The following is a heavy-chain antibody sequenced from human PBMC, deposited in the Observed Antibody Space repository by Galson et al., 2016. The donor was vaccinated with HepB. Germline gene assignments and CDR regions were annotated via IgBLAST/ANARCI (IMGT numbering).Heavy chain of an antibody. D-gene: IGHD3-16*01. CDR3: RGGSSSLFGDF. CDR1: GGSISSSNW. CDR2: IYHIGNT. J-gene: IGHJ4*02. Sequence: SETLSLTCAVSGGSISSSNWWSWVRQPPGKGLEWIGEIYHIGNTNYNPSLKSRVTISVDKSKNQFSLKLSSVTAADTAVYYCRGGSSSLFGDFWGQGALVTVSS. V-gene: IGHV4-4*02.